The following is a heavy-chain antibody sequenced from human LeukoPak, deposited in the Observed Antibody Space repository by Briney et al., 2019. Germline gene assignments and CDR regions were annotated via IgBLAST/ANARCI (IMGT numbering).Heavy chain of an antibody. CDR1: GFTFSSYG. Sequence: GGSLRLSCAASGFTFSSYGMHWVRQAPGKGLEGVAVIWYDGSNKYYADSVKGRFTISRDNSKNTLYLQMNSLRAEDTAVYYRAREGNYGDYVLDYWGQGTLVTVSS. D-gene: IGHD4-17*01. CDR2: IWYDGSNK. J-gene: IGHJ4*02. CDR3: AREGNYGDYVLDY. V-gene: IGHV3-33*01.